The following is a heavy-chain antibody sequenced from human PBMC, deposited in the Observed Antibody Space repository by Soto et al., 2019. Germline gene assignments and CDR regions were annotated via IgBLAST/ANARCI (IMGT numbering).Heavy chain of an antibody. CDR2: INPNSGNI. J-gene: IGHJ4*02. CDR3: ARGRASGSYYLLDY. CDR1: GDTFTTYD. D-gene: IGHD3-10*01. V-gene: IGHV1-8*01. Sequence: GASVKVSCKASGDTFTTYDINWVRQATGHGLEWMGWINPNSGNIGYAQRFQGRVTMTRDTAIRTAYMEVSSLRSDDTAVYYCARGRASGSYYLLDYWGQGTLSPSPQ.